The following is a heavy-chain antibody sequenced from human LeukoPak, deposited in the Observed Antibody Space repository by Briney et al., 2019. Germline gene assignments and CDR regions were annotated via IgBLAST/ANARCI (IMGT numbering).Heavy chain of an antibody. Sequence: GGTLRLSCAASGFTVSSAYMTWVSQASGKGLEWVSVIYIVGNTYYADSVKGRFTISGDNSRNTLYLQMNSLRAEDTAVYYCAKGETRIVGATFAFDIWGQGTRVAVS. CDR3: AKGETRIVGATFAFDI. J-gene: IGHJ3*02. D-gene: IGHD1-26*01. V-gene: IGHV3-66*02. CDR1: GFTVSSAY. CDR2: IYIVGNT.